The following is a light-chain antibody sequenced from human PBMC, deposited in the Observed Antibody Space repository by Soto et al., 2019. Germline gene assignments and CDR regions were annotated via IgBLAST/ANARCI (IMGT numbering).Light chain of an antibody. Sequence: EIVLTQSPGTLSLSPGERATLSCRASQSVSNTYLAWYQQKPGQAPRLLIYDVSNRATGIPDRFSGSGSGTDFTLTISRLEPEDCAVYYCQQYGRSPGLFTFGPGTKVDIK. V-gene: IGKV3-20*01. CDR2: DVS. CDR3: QQYGRSPGLFT. CDR1: QSVSNTY. J-gene: IGKJ3*01.